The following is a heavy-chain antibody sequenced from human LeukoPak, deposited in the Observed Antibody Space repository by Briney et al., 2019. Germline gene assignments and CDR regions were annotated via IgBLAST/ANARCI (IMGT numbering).Heavy chain of an antibody. CDR3: AKLLGDVTTFDY. V-gene: IGHV3-7*01. CDR2: MKQDGSVE. Sequence: GESLRLSCAGSGFTFSRSWMTWVRQAPGKGLEWVASMKQDGSVEHYMDSVKGRFTISRDNAENSLYLQMNSLRAEDTAVYYCAKLLGDVTTFDYWGQGTLVTVPS. CDR1: GFTFSRSW. D-gene: IGHD3-16*01. J-gene: IGHJ4*02.